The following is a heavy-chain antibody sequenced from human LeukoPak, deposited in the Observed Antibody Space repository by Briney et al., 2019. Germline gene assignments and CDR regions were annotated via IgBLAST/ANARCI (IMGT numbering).Heavy chain of an antibody. V-gene: IGHV3-48*04. CDR3: ARGRLGGRSGNEY. CDR2: ISSGSSTT. J-gene: IGHJ4*02. Sequence: GGSLRLSCAASGYTFSSYSMNWVRQAPGKGLEWVSYISSGSSTTYYADSVKGRFTISRDNAENSLYLQMNSLRAEDTAVYYCARGRLGGRSGNEYWGQGTLVTVSS. CDR1: GYTFSSYS. D-gene: IGHD2-15*01.